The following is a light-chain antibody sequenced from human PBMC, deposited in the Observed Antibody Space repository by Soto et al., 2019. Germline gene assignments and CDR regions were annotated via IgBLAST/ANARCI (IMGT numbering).Light chain of an antibody. CDR3: QQYVSSPHT. CDR1: QSVGSSY. J-gene: IGKJ2*01. V-gene: IGKV3-20*01. CDR2: GAS. Sequence: EIVLTQSPGTLSLSPGERATLSCRASQSVGSSYLAWYQQKPGQAPRLLIFGASNRAAGIPDRFSGSGSGTDFTLTISRLGPEDLAVYFCQQYVSSPHTFGQGTKVDIK.